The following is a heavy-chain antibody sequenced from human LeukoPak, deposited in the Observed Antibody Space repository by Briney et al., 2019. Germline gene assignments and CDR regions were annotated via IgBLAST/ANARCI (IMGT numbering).Heavy chain of an antibody. D-gene: IGHD2-15*01. J-gene: IGHJ4*02. Sequence: GGSLRLSCAASGFTFSSYAMSWVRQALGKGLEWVSAISGSGGSTYYADSVKGRFTISRDNSKNTLYLQMNSLRAEDTAVYYCAKTDQDIVVVVAATPRPAFDYWGQGTLVTVSS. CDR2: ISGSGGST. CDR3: AKTDQDIVVVVAATPRPAFDY. CDR1: GFTFSSYA. V-gene: IGHV3-23*01.